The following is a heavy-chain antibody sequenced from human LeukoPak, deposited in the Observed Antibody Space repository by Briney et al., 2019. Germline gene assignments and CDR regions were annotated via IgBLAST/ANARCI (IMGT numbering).Heavy chain of an antibody. J-gene: IGHJ4*02. CDR1: GFTFHGYA. CDR3: AKDMSFDVGGYASGFGY. V-gene: IGHV3-9*01. D-gene: IGHD5-12*01. CDR2: ISCSSGSI. Sequence: PGGSLRLSCAASGFTFHGYAMRWVRQAPGKGLEWVSAISCSSGSIGYADSVKGRFTISRDNAKNSLYLQMNSLRAEDTALYYCAKDMSFDVGGYASGFGYWGQGTLVTVSS.